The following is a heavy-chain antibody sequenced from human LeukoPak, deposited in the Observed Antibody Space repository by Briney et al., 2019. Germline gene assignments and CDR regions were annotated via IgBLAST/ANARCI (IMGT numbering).Heavy chain of an antibody. D-gene: IGHD6-19*01. V-gene: IGHV4-31*03. J-gene: IGHJ4*02. CDR1: GGSISSGGYY. CDR3: ARDRDSSGWFVY. Sequence: PSETLSLTCTVSGGSISSGGYYWSWIRQHPGKGLEWIGYIYYSGSTYYNPSLKSRVTMSVDTSKNQFSLKLSSVTAADTAFYYCARDRDSSGWFVYWGQGTLVTVSS. CDR2: IYYSGST.